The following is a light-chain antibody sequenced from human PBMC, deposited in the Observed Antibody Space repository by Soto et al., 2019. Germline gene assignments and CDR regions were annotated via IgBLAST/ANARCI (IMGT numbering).Light chain of an antibody. Sequence: DIQMTQSPSSVSASVGDRVTITCRASPAISRWVAWYQQKPGKAPELLIYGASSLQSGVPSRFSGSGFGTNFTLTLSSLQPEDFATYYCQQANSFPPTFGGGTKVEIK. V-gene: IGKV1-12*01. CDR1: PAISRW. CDR2: GAS. J-gene: IGKJ4*01. CDR3: QQANSFPPT.